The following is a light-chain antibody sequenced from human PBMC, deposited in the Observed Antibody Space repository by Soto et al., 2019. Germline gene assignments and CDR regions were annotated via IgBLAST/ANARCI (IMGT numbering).Light chain of an antibody. CDR3: PQYSSYYS. J-gene: IGKJ2*03. CDR2: KAS. Sequence: DIQMTQSPSTLSASIGDRVTITCRASQNIFTWLAWYQKKPGKAPTLLIYKASNLQSGVPSRFSGSGSGTEFTLTIAGLQPDAFATYYCPQYSSYYSFGQGTKLEIK. V-gene: IGKV1-5*03. CDR1: QNIFTW.